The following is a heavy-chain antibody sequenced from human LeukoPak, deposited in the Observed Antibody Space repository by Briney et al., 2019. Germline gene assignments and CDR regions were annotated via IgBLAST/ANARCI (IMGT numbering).Heavy chain of an antibody. CDR3: GKAQSPFRYALPDS. D-gene: IGHD2-8*01. J-gene: IGHJ4*02. Sequence: GGSLRLSCAASGFIFDDYAMHWVRQVPGKGLEWISLISWDGSSIYYADTVKGRFSVSRDNTENSLHLQMKNLRPEDTALYFCGKAQSPFRYALPDSWGQGTLVTVSS. CDR1: GFIFDDYA. V-gene: IGHV3-43D*03. CDR2: ISWDGSSI.